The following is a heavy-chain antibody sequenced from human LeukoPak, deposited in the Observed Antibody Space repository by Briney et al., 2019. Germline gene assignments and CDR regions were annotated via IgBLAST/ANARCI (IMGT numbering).Heavy chain of an antibody. J-gene: IGHJ4*02. CDR1: GFTFSSYS. V-gene: IGHV3-21*01. D-gene: IGHD4-23*01. CDR3: AKLPGRAAGQDY. CDR2: ISSSSSYI. Sequence: GGSLRLSCAASGFTFSSYSINWVRQAPGKGLEWVSSISSSSSYIYYADSVKGRFTISRDNAENSLYLQMNGLRAEDTAVYYCAKLPGRAAGQDYWGRGTLVTVSS.